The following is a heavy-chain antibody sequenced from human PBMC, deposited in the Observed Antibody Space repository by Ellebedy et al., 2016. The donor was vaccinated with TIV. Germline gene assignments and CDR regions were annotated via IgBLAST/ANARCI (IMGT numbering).Heavy chain of an antibody. CDR2: INPNRGGT. CDR1: GYTFTSYY. CDR3: ARAGHSAGIAVAGKFGY. Sequence: ASVKVSCKASGYTFTSYYMHWVRQARGQGLEWMGWINPNRGGTNYAQKFQGRVTMTRDTSISTAYMELSRLRSDDTAVYYCARAGHSAGIAVAGKFGYWGQGTLVTVSS. D-gene: IGHD6-19*01. J-gene: IGHJ4*02. V-gene: IGHV1-2*02.